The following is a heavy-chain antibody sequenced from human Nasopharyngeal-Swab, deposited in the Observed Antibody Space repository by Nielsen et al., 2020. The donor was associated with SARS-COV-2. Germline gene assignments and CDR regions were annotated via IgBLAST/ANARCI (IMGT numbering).Heavy chain of an antibody. V-gene: IGHV4-39*01. J-gene: IGHJ5*02. CDR3: ARLVREYSSGWYQRQKTWGFDP. Sequence: SETLSLTCTVSGGSVSSSSYYWGWIRQPPGKGLEWIGSIYYSGSTYYNPSLKSRVTISVDTSKNQFSLKLSSVTAADTAVYYCARLVREYSSGWYQRQKTWGFDPWGQGTLVTVSS. D-gene: IGHD6-19*01. CDR2: IYYSGST. CDR1: GGSVSSSSYY.